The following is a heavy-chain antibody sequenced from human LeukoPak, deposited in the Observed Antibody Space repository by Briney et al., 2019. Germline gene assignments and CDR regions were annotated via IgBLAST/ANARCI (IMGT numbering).Heavy chain of an antibody. CDR1: GVTISTYY. CDR2: IYYSGST. V-gene: IGHV4-59*08. Sequence: PSETLSLTCTVSGVTISTYYWSWIRQAPGKGLEWVWYIYYSGSTNYNPTLKNRVNISVDTTKNHFSLKVTSVTASDTAVYYCSRHWNYYYGRDFWGRGTTVTVSS. J-gene: IGHJ6*02. D-gene: IGHD3-3*01. CDR3: SRHWNYYYGRDF.